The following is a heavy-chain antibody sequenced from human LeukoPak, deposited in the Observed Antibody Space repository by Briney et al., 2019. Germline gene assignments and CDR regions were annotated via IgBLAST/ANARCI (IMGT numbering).Heavy chain of an antibody. CDR1: EYSFTSYW. CDR2: IYPGDSDT. D-gene: IGHD2-2*01. Sequence: GESLMISCKGFEYSFTSYWIAWVRQMPGKGLEWMGIIYPGDSDTRYSPSFQGQVTISGDKSISTVYLQWSSLKASDTAMYYCARVDLYCSSTSCYSFDFWGQGTLVTVPS. J-gene: IGHJ4*02. CDR3: ARVDLYCSSTSCYSFDF. V-gene: IGHV5-51*01.